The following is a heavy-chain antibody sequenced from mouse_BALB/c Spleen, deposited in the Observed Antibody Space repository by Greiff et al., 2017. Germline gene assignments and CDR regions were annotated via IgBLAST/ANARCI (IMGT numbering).Heavy chain of an antibody. D-gene: IGHD2-1*01. Sequence: QVQLKQSGAELMKPGASVKISCKATGYTFSSYWIEWVKQRPGHGLEWIGEILPGSGSTNYNEKFKGKATFTADTSSNTAYMQLSSLTSEDSAVYYCARVYYGNYGDAMDYWGQGTSVTVSS. J-gene: IGHJ4*01. CDR2: ILPGSGST. V-gene: IGHV1-9*01. CDR1: GYTFSSYW. CDR3: ARVYYGNYGDAMDY.